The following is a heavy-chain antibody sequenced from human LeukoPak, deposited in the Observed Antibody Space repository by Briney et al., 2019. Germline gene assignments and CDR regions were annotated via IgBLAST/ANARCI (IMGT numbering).Heavy chain of an antibody. CDR1: GYTLTELS. CDR3: ARAPRGVRGFYYYYYMDV. CDR2: FDPEDGET. Sequence: GASVKVSCKVSGYTLTELSMHWVRQAPGKGLEWMGGFDPEDGETIYAQKFQGRVTMTEDTSTDTAYMELSRLRSDDTAVYYCARAPRGVRGFYYYYYMDVWGKGTTVTVSS. J-gene: IGHJ6*03. V-gene: IGHV1-24*01. D-gene: IGHD3-10*01.